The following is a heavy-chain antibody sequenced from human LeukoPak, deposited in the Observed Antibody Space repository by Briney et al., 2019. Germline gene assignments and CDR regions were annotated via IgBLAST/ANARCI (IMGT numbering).Heavy chain of an antibody. CDR1: GGSISSSSYY. J-gene: IGHJ1*01. CDR3: ARHLLPNAPLFQH. V-gene: IGHV4-39*01. Sequence: PSETLSLTCTVSGGSISSSSYYWGWIRQPPGKGLEWIGSIYYSGSTYYNPSLKSRVTISVDTSKNQFSLKLSSVTAADTAVYYCARHLLPNAPLFQHWGQGTLVTVSS. CDR2: IYYSGST. D-gene: IGHD4/OR15-4a*01.